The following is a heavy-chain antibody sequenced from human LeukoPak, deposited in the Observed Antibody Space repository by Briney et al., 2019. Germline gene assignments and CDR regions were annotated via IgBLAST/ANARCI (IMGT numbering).Heavy chain of an antibody. J-gene: IGHJ4*02. CDR2: INHSGST. D-gene: IGHD6-6*01. Sequence: PSETLSLTCAVYGGSFSGYYWSWLRQPPGKGLEWIGEINHSGSTNYNPSLKSRVTISVDTSKNQFSLKLSSVTAADTAVYYCARVLSSSPADYWGQGTLVTVSS. CDR1: GGSFSGYY. V-gene: IGHV4-34*01. CDR3: ARVLSSSPADY.